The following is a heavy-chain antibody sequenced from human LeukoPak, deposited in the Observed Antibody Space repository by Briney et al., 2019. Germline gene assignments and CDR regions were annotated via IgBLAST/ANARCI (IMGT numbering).Heavy chain of an antibody. V-gene: IGHV1-18*01. D-gene: IGHD6-19*01. CDR1: GYTFTNYA. J-gene: IGHJ4*02. Sequence: ASVKVSCKASGYTFTNYAISWARQAPGQGLEWMGWISVYNRKTNYAQKVQGRVTMTTDTSTSTAYMEVRSLRSDDTAVYYCARRGSSGWYDYWGQGTLVTVSS. CDR2: ISVYNRKT. CDR3: ARRGSSGWYDY.